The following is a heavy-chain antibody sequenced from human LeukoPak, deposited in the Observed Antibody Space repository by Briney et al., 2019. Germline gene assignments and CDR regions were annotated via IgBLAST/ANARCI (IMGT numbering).Heavy chain of an antibody. Sequence: ASVKVSCKVSGYTLTELSMHWVRQAPGKGLGWMGGFDPEDGETIYAQKFQGRVTMTEDTSTDTAYMEVSSWRSENTAVFYGARATIYDDGSGSTDYGEQGTLVTVSS. CDR3: ARATIYDDGSGSTDY. J-gene: IGHJ4*02. V-gene: IGHV1-24*01. D-gene: IGHD3-22*01. CDR2: FDPEDGET. CDR1: GYTLTELS.